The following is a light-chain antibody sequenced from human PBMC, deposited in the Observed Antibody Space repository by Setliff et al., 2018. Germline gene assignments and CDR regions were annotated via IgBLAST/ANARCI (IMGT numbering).Light chain of an antibody. J-gene: IGLJ1*01. CDR1: SSDVGGYNY. Sequence: SVTISCTGTSSDVGGYNYVSWYQQYPGKAPKLMIYDVSKRPSGVPDRFSGSKSGNTASLTISGLQAEDEADYYCCSYAGSYPYVFGTGTKV. V-gene: IGLV2-11*01. CDR2: DVS. CDR3: CSYAGSYPYV.